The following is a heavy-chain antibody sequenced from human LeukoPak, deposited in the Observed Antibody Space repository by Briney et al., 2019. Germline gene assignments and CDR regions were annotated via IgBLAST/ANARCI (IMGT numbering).Heavy chain of an antibody. J-gene: IGHJ4*02. V-gene: IGHV3-7*01. Sequence: PGGSLRLSCAPSGFTFRSYWMSWVRQAPGKGLEWAAGINQDGSEKYYVDSVKGRFTISRDNAKKALYLQMNSLRVEDTAVYYCAGEWERPGIGNWGQGTLVTVSS. D-gene: IGHD1-26*01. CDR3: AGEWERPGIGN. CDR2: INQDGSEK. CDR1: GFTFRSYW.